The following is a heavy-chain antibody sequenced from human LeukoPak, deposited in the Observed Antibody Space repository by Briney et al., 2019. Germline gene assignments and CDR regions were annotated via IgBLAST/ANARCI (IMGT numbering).Heavy chain of an antibody. CDR2: IKQDGSDK. Sequence: GGPLRLSCAASGFTFNSYWMTWVRQAPGKGLEGVADIKQDGSDKYYAGSVKGRFTISRDNAKNSLYLQMNSLRAEDTAVYFCARYNSAWKTDDYWGQGTLVTVSS. D-gene: IGHD6-19*01. J-gene: IGHJ4*02. CDR1: GFTFNSYW. CDR3: ARYNSAWKTDDY. V-gene: IGHV3-7*03.